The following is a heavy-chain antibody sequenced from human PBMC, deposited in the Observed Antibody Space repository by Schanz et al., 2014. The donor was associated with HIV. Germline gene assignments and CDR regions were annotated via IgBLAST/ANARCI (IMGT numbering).Heavy chain of an antibody. CDR1: YTLCNYV. CDR2: LNPNSGNT. Sequence: YTLCNYVVKPGCQATGEGIERMGWLNPNSGNTGYAQKFQGRVTITADESTSTAYMELSSLRSEDTAVYYCAIMVRGVSRGGHRYGLDVWGQGTTVTVSS. D-gene: IGHD3-10*01. J-gene: IGHJ6*02. V-gene: IGHV1-8*01. CDR3: AIMVRGVSRGGHRYGLDV.